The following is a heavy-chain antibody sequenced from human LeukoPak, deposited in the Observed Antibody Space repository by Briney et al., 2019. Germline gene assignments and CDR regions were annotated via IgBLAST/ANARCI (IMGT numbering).Heavy chain of an antibody. CDR1: GFTFSSYS. J-gene: IGHJ6*03. V-gene: IGHV3-23*01. Sequence: GGSLRLSCAASGFTFSSYSMHWVRQAPGKGLEWVSSISSTGGTTYYADSVKGRFTISRDNSKNTLYLQMNSLRAEDTAIYYCAKNGDRGAYCTGGTCYPYFYYYMDVWGKGTTVTI. CDR3: AKNGDRGAYCTGGTCYPYFYYYMDV. CDR2: ISSTGGTT. D-gene: IGHD2-15*01.